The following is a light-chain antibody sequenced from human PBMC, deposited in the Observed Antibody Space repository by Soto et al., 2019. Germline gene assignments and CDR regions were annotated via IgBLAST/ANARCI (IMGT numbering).Light chain of an antibody. V-gene: IGLV2-23*02. CDR1: ASDIGAYNL. CDR2: EFT. J-gene: IGLJ2*01. Sequence: QLVLTQPASVSGSPGQSLTISCTGTASDIGAYNLVSWYQLHPRKPPKLIIYEFTKRPSGVSNRFSGSKSGYTASLTISGVQSEDEADYYCCSFAKGDNIVFGGGTKLTVL. CDR3: CSFAKGDNIV.